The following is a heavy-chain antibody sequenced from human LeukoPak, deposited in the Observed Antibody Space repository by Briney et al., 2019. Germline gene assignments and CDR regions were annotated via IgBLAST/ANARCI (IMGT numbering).Heavy chain of an antibody. D-gene: IGHD6-13*01. CDR2: ILAYIVNT. CDR3: ARDREYSSSWFDY. V-gene: IGHV1-18*01. CDR1: GYTFTSYG. Sequence: ASVKVSCKASGYTFTSYGISWVRQAPGQGLEWMGWILAYIVNTTYPQKLPRRLTMTTHTSTSTAYMELRSLRSDDTAVYYCARDREYSSSWFDYWGQGTLVTVSS. J-gene: IGHJ4*02.